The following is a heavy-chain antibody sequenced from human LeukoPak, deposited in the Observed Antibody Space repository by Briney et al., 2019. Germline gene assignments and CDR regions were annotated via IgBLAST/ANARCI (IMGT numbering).Heavy chain of an antibody. V-gene: IGHV3-33*01. J-gene: IGHJ4*02. CDR3: ARVRDYYGSGSYSYFDY. CDR1: GFTFSSYG. D-gene: IGHD3-10*01. Sequence: GRSLRLSRAASGFTFSSYGMHWVRQAPGKGLEWVAVIWYDGSNKYYADSVKGRFTISRDNSKNTLYLQMNSLRAEDTAVYYCARVRDYYGSGSYSYFDYWGQGTLVTVSS. CDR2: IWYDGSNK.